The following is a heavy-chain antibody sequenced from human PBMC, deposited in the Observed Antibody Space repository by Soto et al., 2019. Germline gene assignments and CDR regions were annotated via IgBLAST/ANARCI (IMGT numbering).Heavy chain of an antibody. CDR2: IYYTGDT. D-gene: IGHD3-10*01. CDR3: ARGAGSFPFDH. J-gene: IGHJ4*02. Sequence: SETLSLTGTVSGGWITNYSLSWIRQSPGKGLEWIGYIYYTGDTTYIPSLKSRVTISVDTSKNQFSPKLSSVTAADAAVHYCARGAGSFPFDHWGQGTLVTSPQ. V-gene: IGHV4-59*01. CDR1: GGWITNYS.